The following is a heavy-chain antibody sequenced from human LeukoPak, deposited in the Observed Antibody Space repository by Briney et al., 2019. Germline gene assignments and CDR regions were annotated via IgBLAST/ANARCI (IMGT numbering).Heavy chain of an antibody. D-gene: IGHD2-2*01. Sequence: PSETLSLTCTVSGGSISSSSYYWGWIRQPPGKGLEWIGSIYYSGSTYYNPSLKSRVTISVDTSKNQFSLKLSSVTTADTAVYYCATNLGYCSSTSCYGSDAFDIWGQGTMVTVSS. CDR2: IYYSGST. CDR1: GGSISSSSYY. V-gene: IGHV4-39*01. J-gene: IGHJ3*02. CDR3: ATNLGYCSSTSCYGSDAFDI.